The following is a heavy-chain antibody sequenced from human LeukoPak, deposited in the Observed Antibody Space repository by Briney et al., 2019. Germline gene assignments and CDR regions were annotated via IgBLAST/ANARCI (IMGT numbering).Heavy chain of an antibody. CDR3: ATHIAVAGMDV. J-gene: IGHJ6*02. D-gene: IGHD6-19*01. CDR2: IYHSGTT. V-gene: IGHV4-30-2*02. Sequence: PSETLSLTCTVSGDSINGGGHYWSWIRQPPGKALEWIGYIYHSGTTYSNPSLKSRVTISLDRSNNQFSLNLNSATAADTAVYYCATHIAVAGMDVWGQGATVTVSS. CDR1: GDSINGGGHY.